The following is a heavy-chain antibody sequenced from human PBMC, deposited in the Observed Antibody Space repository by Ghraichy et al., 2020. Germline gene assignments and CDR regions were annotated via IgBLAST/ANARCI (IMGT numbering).Heavy chain of an antibody. CDR3: ASSRGRGGYSYGYYDY. D-gene: IGHD5-18*01. CDR2: IYHSGST. CDR1: GYSISSGYY. J-gene: IGHJ4*02. V-gene: IGHV4-38-2*01. Sequence: SETLSLTCAVSGYSISSGYYWGWIRQPPGKGLEWIGSIYHSGSTYYNPSLKSRVTISVDTSKNQFSVKLSSVTAADTAVYYCASSRGRGGYSYGYYDYWGQGTLVTVSS.